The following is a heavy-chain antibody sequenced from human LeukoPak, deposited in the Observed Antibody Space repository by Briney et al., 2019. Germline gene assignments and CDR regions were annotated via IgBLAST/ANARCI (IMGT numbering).Heavy chain of an antibody. Sequence: SENLPLTCTVSDDSIGNYYWSWIRQSPGKGLEWVGYIYFSGSTNYNPSLKRRVTMSVVTSKNQFSLRLTSVTAADTATYYCARVGGSNFYNYGMDVWGQGTTVIVSS. V-gene: IGHV4-59*01. CDR3: ARVGGSNFYNYGMDV. J-gene: IGHJ6*02. CDR1: DDSIGNYY. D-gene: IGHD4-11*01. CDR2: IYFSGST.